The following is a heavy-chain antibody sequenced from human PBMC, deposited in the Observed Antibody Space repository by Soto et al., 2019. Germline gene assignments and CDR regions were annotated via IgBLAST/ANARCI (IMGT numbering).Heavy chain of an antibody. V-gene: IGHV3-53*01. Sequence: GGSLRLSCAASGFTVSSNYMSWVRQAPGKGLEWVSVIYSGGSTNYADSVKGRFTISRDNSKNTLYLQMNRLTAEDTAVYYCAREREPTTMVDFWGQGTPVTVSS. D-gene: IGHD3-10*01. CDR2: IYSGGST. CDR1: GFTVSSNY. J-gene: IGHJ4*02. CDR3: AREREPTTMVDF.